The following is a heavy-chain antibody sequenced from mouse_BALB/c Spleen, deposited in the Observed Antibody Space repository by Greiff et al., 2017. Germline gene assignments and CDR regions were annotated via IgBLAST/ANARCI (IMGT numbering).Heavy chain of an antibody. CDR2: INPYNDGT. D-gene: IGHD1-2*01. V-gene: IGHV1-14*01. J-gene: IGHJ3*01. CDR3: ARSDSLLSAWFAY. CDR1: GYTFTSYV. Sequence: EVQLQQSGPELVKPGASVKMSCKASGYTFTSYVMHWVKQKPGQGLEWIGYINPYNDGTKYNEKFKGKATLTSDKSSSTAYMELSSLTSEDSAVYYCARSDSLLSAWFAYWGQGTLVTVSA.